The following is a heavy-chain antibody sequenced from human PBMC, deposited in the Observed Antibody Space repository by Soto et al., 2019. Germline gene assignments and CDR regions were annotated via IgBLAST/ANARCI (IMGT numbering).Heavy chain of an antibody. J-gene: IGHJ4*02. V-gene: IGHV2-5*02. D-gene: IGHD2-21*01. CDR2: IYWDDDK. CDR3: AHRRDGYQGFDY. CDR1: GFSLSTSGVG. Sequence: QITLKESGPTLVKPTQTLTLTCTFSGFSLSTSGVGVGWIRQPPGRALEWLALIYWDDDKRYSPSLKSRLTITKDTSKNQVVLTMTNMDPVDTATYYCAHRRDGYQGFDYWGQGTLVTVSS.